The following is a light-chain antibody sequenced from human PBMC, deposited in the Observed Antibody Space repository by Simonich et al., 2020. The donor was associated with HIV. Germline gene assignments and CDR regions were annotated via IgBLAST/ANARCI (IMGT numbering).Light chain of an antibody. Sequence: DIVMTQSPASLAVSLGVRATIHCRPSQWVFNRSNNKNYLAWYQQKPVQPPKLLIYWEATRESGAPDRFRGSGSGTDFTLTISSLQAEDVAVYYCQQYYTTPYTFGQGTKLEIK. V-gene: IGKV4-1*01. CDR3: QQYYTTPYT. CDR2: WEA. CDR1: QWVFNRSNNKNY. J-gene: IGKJ2*01.